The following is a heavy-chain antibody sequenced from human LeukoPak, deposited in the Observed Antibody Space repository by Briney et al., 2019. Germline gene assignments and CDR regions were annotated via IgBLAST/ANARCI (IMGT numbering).Heavy chain of an antibody. V-gene: IGHV3-21*01. J-gene: IGHJ3*02. CDR1: GFTFSSYS. CDR2: ISSSSSYI. Sequence: PGGSLRLSCAASGFTFSSYSMNWVRQAPGKGLEWVSSISSSSSYIYYADSVKGRFTISRDNAKNSVYLQMNSLRAEDTAVYYCARDPGGGARRAFDIWGQGTMVTVSS. CDR3: ARDPGGGARRAFDI. D-gene: IGHD2-21*01.